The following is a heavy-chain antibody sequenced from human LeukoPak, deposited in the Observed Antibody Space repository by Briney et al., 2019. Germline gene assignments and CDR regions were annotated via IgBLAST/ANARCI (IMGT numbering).Heavy chain of an antibody. Sequence: SETLSLTCTVSGGSISSSIYYWGWIRQPPGKGLEWIGSIYYSGSTYYNPSLKSRVTISVDTSKNQFSLKLSSVTAADTAVYYCAVVVPAVTFDYWGQGTLVTVSS. CDR1: GGSISSSIYY. D-gene: IGHD2-2*01. CDR2: IYYSGST. CDR3: AVVVPAVTFDY. V-gene: IGHV4-39*01. J-gene: IGHJ4*02.